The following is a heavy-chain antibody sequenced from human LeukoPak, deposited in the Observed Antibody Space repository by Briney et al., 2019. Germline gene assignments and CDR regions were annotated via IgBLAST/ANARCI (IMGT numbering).Heavy chain of an antibody. V-gene: IGHV4-4*02. Sequence: NTSETLSLTCTVSGGSISSHNWYNWVRQSPGKGLEWIGEIFHSGSTNYNPSLKSRVTISVDTSKNQLSLKLNSVTAADTAVYYCARRPHYYGSGSYWGFDYWGQGTLVTVSS. D-gene: IGHD3-10*01. J-gene: IGHJ4*02. CDR3: ARRPHYYGSGSYWGFDY. CDR1: GGSISSHNW. CDR2: IFHSGST.